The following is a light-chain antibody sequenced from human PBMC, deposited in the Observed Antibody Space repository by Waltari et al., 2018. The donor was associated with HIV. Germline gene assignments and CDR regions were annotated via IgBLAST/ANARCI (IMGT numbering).Light chain of an antibody. Sequence: SVLTQPPSASGTPGQRVTITCSGSSSNIGSNTVNRYQQIPGTAPKLLIYSNNPRPAAAPDRFPVSKSVTHASLATIGLQSEDEADYDCASCDDSLNGRVFGGGTKLTVL. V-gene: IGLV1-44*01. CDR2: SNN. J-gene: IGLJ3*02. CDR3: ASCDDSLNGRV. CDR1: SSNIGSNT.